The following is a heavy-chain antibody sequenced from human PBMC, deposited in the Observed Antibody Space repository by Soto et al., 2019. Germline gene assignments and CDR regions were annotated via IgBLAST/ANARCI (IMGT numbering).Heavy chain of an antibody. CDR3: ARAWITVWFGERNYWFDP. Sequence: QVQLQQWGAGLLKPSETLSLTCAVYGGSFSGYYWSWIRQPPGKGLEWIGEINHSGSTNYNPSLKSRVTISVDTSKNQFSLKLSSVTAADTAVYYCARAWITVWFGERNYWFDPWGQGTLVTVSS. D-gene: IGHD3-10*01. J-gene: IGHJ5*02. CDR1: GGSFSGYY. CDR2: INHSGST. V-gene: IGHV4-34*01.